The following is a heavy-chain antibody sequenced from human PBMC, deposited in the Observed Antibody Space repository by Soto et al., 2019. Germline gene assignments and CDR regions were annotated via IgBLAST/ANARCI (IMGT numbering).Heavy chain of an antibody. J-gene: IGHJ4*02. V-gene: IGHV3-23*01. CDR3: VKWNGYGDY. CDR2: FSGGSGAT. D-gene: IGHD1-1*01. Sequence: VQLLASGGGWLQPGGSLRLSLVVSGSPFTGYGVPWFRQAPGKGLEWVCGFSGGSGATHYRDSVKGRFTISRDDSRSTVYLQMNSLGVDDTAVYYCVKWNGYGDYWGQGTLVSVSS. CDR1: GSPFTGYG.